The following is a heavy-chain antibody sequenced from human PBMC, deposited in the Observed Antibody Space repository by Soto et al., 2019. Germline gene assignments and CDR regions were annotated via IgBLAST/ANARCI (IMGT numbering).Heavy chain of an antibody. V-gene: IGHV2-70*01. CDR3: ARIKSISSGWYSYYYGMDV. CDR2: IDWDDDK. J-gene: IGHJ6*02. Sequence: SGPTLVNPTQTLTLTCTFSGFSLSTSGMCMSWIRQPPGKALEWLAPIDWDDDKYYSTSLKTRLTISKDTSKNQVVLTMTNMDPVDTATYYCARIKSISSGWYSYYYGMDVWGQGTTVTVSS. D-gene: IGHD6-19*01. CDR1: GFSLSTSGMC.